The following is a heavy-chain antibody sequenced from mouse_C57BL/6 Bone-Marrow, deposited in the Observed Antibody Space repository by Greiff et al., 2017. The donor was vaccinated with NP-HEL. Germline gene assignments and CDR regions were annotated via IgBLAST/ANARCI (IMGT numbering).Heavy chain of an antibody. Sequence: EVKLQESGAELVRPGASVKLSCTASGFNIKDDYMHWVKQRPEQGLEWIGWIDPENGDTEYASKFQGKATITADTSSNTAYLQLSSLTSEDTAVYYCTPAYYFDYWGQGTTLTVSS. CDR3: TPAYYFDY. J-gene: IGHJ2*01. V-gene: IGHV14-4*01. CDR1: GFNIKDDY. CDR2: IDPENGDT.